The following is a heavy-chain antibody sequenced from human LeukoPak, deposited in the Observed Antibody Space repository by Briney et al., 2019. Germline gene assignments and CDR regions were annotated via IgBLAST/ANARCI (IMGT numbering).Heavy chain of an antibody. V-gene: IGHV3-23*01. Sequence: GGSLRLSCAASGFTFNNYAMSWVRQAPGKGLEWVSAIGGRDGSTYYADSVKGRFTISRDNSKNTLYVQMNSLRAEDTAVYYCAKGHYYGSGSLDYWGQGTLVTVSS. CDR1: GFTFNNYA. CDR3: AKGHYYGSGSLDY. D-gene: IGHD3-10*01. J-gene: IGHJ4*02. CDR2: IGGRDGST.